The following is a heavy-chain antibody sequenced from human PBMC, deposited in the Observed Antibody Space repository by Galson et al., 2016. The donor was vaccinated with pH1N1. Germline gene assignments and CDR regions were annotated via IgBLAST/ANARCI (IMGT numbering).Heavy chain of an antibody. CDR3: ARMYYGDYVNYFDP. CDR1: GFSLSTSGMC. D-gene: IGHD4-17*01. V-gene: IGHV2-70*01. J-gene: IGHJ5*02. CDR2: IDWDDDK. Sequence: PAPVKPTQTLTLTCTFSGFSLSTSGMCVSWIRQPPGRALEWLALIDWDDDKYYSTSLKTRLTISKDTSKNQVVLTMTNMDPVDTATYYCARMYYGDYVNYFDPWGQGTLVTVSS.